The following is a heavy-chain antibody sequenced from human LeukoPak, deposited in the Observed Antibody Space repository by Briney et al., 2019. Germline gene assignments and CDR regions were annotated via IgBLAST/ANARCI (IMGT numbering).Heavy chain of an antibody. CDR2: IIPIFGTA. J-gene: IGHJ4*02. D-gene: IGHD6-19*01. CDR1: GYTFTSYG. CDR3: ARDQAVAGTGGFDY. Sequence: ASVKVSCKASGYTFTSYGISWVRQAPGQGLEWMGGIIPIFGTANYAQKFQGRVTITADKSTSTAYMELSSLRSEDTAVYYCARDQAVAGTGGFDYWGQGTLVTVSS. V-gene: IGHV1-69*06.